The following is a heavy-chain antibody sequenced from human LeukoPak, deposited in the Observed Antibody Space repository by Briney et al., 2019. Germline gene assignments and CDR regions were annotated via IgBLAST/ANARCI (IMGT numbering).Heavy chain of an antibody. CDR2: INPNSGGT. V-gene: IGHV1-2*02. CDR3: ARDHCTNGVCYTWLGY. J-gene: IGHJ4*02. Sequence: ASVKVSCKASGYTFTGYYMHWVRQAPGQGLEWMGWINPNSGGTNYAQKFQGRVTMTRDTSISTAYMELSRLGSDDTAVYYCARDHCTNGVCYTWLGYWGQGTLVTVSS. D-gene: IGHD2-8*01. CDR1: GYTFTGYY.